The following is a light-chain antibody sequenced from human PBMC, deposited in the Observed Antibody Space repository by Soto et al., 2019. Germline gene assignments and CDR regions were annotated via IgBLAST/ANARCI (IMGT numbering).Light chain of an antibody. CDR2: GTS. V-gene: IGKV3-15*01. CDR3: QHYNNWAPIT. CDR1: QSVSST. J-gene: IGKJ5*01. Sequence: VMTQSPAILSLSPGERATLSCRASQSVSSTLAWYQQKPGQAPRLLIYGTSTRATGVPARFSGSGSGTEFTLTISSLQSEDFAVYYCQHYNNWAPITFGQGTRLEIK.